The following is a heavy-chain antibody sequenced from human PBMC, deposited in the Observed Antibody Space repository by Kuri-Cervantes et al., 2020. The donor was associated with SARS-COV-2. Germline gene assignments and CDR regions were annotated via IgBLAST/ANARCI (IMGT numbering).Heavy chain of an antibody. CDR2: IWYDGSNK. CDR1: GFTFSSYG. V-gene: IGHV3-33*01. Sequence: GGSLRLSCAASGFTFSSYGMHWVRQAPGKGLEWVAVIWYDGSNKYYADSVKGRFTISRDNSKNTLYLQMNSLRAEDTAVYYCARERYYYGSGNDYWGQGTLVTVSS. CDR3: ARERYYYGSGNDY. J-gene: IGHJ4*02. D-gene: IGHD3-10*01.